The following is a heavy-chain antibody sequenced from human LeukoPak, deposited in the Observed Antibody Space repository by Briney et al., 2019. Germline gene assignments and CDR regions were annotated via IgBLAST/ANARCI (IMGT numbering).Heavy chain of an antibody. Sequence: GRSLRLSGAASGFTFSSYAMHWVRQAPGKGLEWVAVISYDGSNKYYADSVKGRFTISRDNSKNTLYLQMNSLRAEDTAVYYCAREKNANDIAIVAYWGQGTLVTVSS. V-gene: IGHV3-30*04. CDR1: GFTFSSYA. CDR2: ISYDGSNK. CDR3: AREKNANDIAIVAY. D-gene: IGHD3-22*01. J-gene: IGHJ4*02.